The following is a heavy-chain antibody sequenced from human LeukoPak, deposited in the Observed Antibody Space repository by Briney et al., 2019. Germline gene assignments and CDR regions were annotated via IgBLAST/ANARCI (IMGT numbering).Heavy chain of an antibody. CDR3: ARDVIAAAPWFDP. J-gene: IGHJ5*02. Sequence: GASVKVSCKASGGTFSSYAISWVRQAPGQGLKWMGRIIPILGIANYAQKFQGRVTITADKSTSTAYMELSSLRSEDTAVYYCARDVIAAAPWFDPWGQGTLVTVSS. D-gene: IGHD6-13*01. CDR1: GGTFSSYA. V-gene: IGHV1-69*04. CDR2: IIPILGIA.